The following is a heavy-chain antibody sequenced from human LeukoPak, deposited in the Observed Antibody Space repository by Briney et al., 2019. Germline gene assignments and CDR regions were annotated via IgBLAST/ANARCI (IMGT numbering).Heavy chain of an antibody. D-gene: IGHD6-13*01. V-gene: IGHV3-9*01. CDR1: GFTFDDYA. CDR3: AKATGYSSSWDAFDI. J-gene: IGHJ3*02. Sequence: GRSLRPSCAASGFTFDDYAMHWVRQAPGKGLEWVSGISWNSGSIGYADPVKGRFTISRDNAKNSLYLQMNSLRAEDTALYYCAKATGYSSSWDAFDIWGQGTMVTVSS. CDR2: ISWNSGSI.